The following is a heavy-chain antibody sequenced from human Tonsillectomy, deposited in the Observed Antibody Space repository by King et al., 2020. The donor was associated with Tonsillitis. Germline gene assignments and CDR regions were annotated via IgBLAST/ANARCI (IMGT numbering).Heavy chain of an antibody. D-gene: IGHD4-11*01. CDR1: GYSIRSGYY. CDR2: IYHGGST. J-gene: IGHJ4*02. Sequence: QLQESGPGLVKPSETLSLTCTVSGYSIRSGYYWGWIRQPPGKGLEWIGSIYHGGSTYYNPSLKSRVTISVNTSKGQFSLKLSSVTAADTAIYYCARPTAYYYFDYWGQGTLVTVSS. CDR3: ARPTAYYYFDY. V-gene: IGHV4-38-2*02.